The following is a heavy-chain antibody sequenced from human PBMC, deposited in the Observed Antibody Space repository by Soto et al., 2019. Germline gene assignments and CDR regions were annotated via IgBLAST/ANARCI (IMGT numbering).Heavy chain of an antibody. Sequence: QVQLQQWGAGLLKPSATLSLTCAVYGGSFSGYYWSWIRQPPGKGVEWIGEINHRGSTNYTPSLKCRVTISVDTTKNQFSLKLSCVTAADTAVYYCARGIPQALERPFDYFDYWGQGTLVTVTS. J-gene: IGHJ4*02. CDR3: ARGIPQALERPFDYFDY. CDR1: GGSFSGYY. V-gene: IGHV4-34*01. CDR2: INHRGST. D-gene: IGHD1-1*01.